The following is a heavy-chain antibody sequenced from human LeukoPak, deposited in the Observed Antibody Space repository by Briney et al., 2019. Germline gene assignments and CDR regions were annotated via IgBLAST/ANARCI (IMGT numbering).Heavy chain of an antibody. CDR3: AKDGDSSGWYGGY. D-gene: IGHD6-19*01. CDR2: ISGSGGST. CDR1: GFTFSSYA. J-gene: IGHJ4*02. V-gene: IGHV3-23*01. Sequence: GGSLRLSCAASGFTFSSYAMSWVRQAPGKGLEWVSAISGSGGSTYYADPVKGRFTISRDNSKNTLYLQMNSLRAEDTAVYYCAKDGDSSGWYGGYWGQGTLVTVPS.